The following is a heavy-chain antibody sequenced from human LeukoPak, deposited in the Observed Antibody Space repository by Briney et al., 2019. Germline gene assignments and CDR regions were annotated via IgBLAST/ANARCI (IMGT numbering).Heavy chain of an antibody. CDR1: GGSISSYY. CDR2: IYTSGST. D-gene: IGHD3-9*01. Sequence: SETLSLTCTVSGGSISSYYWSWIRQPPGKGLEWIGYIYTSGSTNYNPSLKSRVTISVDTSKNQFSLKLSSVTAADTAVYYCARHLALTGFDYWGQGTLVTASS. V-gene: IGHV4-4*09. J-gene: IGHJ4*02. CDR3: ARHLALTGFDY.